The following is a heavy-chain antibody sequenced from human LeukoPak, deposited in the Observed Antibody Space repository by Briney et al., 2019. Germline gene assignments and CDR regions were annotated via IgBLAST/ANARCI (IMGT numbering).Heavy chain of an antibody. J-gene: IGHJ4*02. CDR2: IRSKAYGGTA. Sequence: GGSLRLSCTASGFTFGDYAMSWVRQAPGKGLEWVGFIRSKAYGGTAEYAASVKGRFTISRDDSKTIAYLQMNSLKTEDTAVYYCTREKRYFDWFQADYWGQGTLVTVSS. CDR3: TREKRYFDWFQADY. D-gene: IGHD3-9*01. CDR1: GFTFGDYA. V-gene: IGHV3-49*04.